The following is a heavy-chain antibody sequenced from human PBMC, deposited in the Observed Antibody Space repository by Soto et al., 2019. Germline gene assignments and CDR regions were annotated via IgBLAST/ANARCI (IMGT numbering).Heavy chain of an antibody. CDR3: ASSIYGSGSYHYYYYGMDV. D-gene: IGHD3-10*01. CDR1: GFTVSSNY. J-gene: IGHJ6*02. V-gene: IGHV3-53*01. CDR2: IYSGGST. Sequence: GSLRLSCAASGFTVSSNYVSWVRQAPGKGLEWVSVIYSGGSTYYADSVKGRFTISRDNSKNTLYLQMNSLRAEDTAVYYCASSIYGSGSYHYYYYGMDVGGQGTTVTVSS.